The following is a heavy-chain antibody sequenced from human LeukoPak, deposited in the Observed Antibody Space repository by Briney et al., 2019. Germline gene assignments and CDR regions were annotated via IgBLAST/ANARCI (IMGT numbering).Heavy chain of an antibody. Sequence: GGSLRLSCAASGFTFSDYYMSWIRQAPGKGLGWVSYISSSGSTIYYADPVKGRFTISRDNSRNTVYLQINSLRAEDTAVYYCGKTTVGYSSGQKPAWPVDYWGQGTLVTVSS. V-gene: IGHV3-11*01. CDR2: ISSSGSTI. CDR3: GKTTVGYSSGQKPAWPVDY. D-gene: IGHD5-18*01. CDR1: GFTFSDYY. J-gene: IGHJ4*02.